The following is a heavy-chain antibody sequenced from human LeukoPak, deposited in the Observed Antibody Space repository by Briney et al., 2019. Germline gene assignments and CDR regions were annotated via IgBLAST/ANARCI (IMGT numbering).Heavy chain of an antibody. D-gene: IGHD6-19*01. V-gene: IGHV4-39*01. CDR1: GGSISSSSYY. CDR3: ARTSLGYSSGWYFDY. J-gene: IGHJ4*02. CDR2: IYYSGST. Sequence: SETLSLTCTVSGGSISSSSYYWGWIRQPPGKGLKWIESIYYSGSTYYNPSLKSRVTISVDTSKNQFSLKLSSVTAADTAVYYCARTSLGYSSGWYFDYWGQGTLVTVSS.